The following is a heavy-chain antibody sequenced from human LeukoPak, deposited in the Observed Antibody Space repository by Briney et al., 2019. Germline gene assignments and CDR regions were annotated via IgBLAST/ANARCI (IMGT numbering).Heavy chain of an antibody. V-gene: IGHV3-9*01. Sequence: GGSLRLSCAASGFIFNEYAMHWVRQAPGKGLEWVSSVNWSPGSEAYADSVKGRFTISRDNAKNSLYLQMNNLRIEDTALYYCVKDSAGDASDWLDSWGQGTLVTISS. CDR1: GFIFNEYA. J-gene: IGHJ5*01. D-gene: IGHD5-24*01. CDR3: VKDSAGDASDWLDS. CDR2: VNWSPGSE.